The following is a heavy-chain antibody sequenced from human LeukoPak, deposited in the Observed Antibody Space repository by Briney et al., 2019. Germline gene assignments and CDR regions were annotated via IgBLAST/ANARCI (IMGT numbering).Heavy chain of an antibody. CDR1: GFTVSSNY. J-gene: IGHJ4*02. V-gene: IGHV3-53*01. CDR2: IYSGGST. CDR3: ARAGGAGFLFDY. D-gene: IGHD2-21*01. Sequence: PGGSLRLSCAASGFTVSSNYMIWVRQAPGKGLEWVSVIYSGGSTYYEDSVKGRFTISRDNSKNTLYLQMNSLRAEETAVYYCARAGGAGFLFDYWGQGTLVTVSS.